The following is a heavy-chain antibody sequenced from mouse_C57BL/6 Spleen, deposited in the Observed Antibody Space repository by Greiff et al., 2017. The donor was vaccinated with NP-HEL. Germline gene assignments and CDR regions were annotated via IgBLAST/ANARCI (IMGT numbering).Heavy chain of an antibody. CDR3: ARRDYDRPYYYAMDY. J-gene: IGHJ4*01. Sequence: QVHVKQSGAELVKPGASVKISCKASGYAFSSYWMNWVKQRPGKGLEWIGQIYPGDGDTNYNGKFKGKATLTADKSSSTAYMQLSSLTSEDSAVYFGARRDYDRPYYYAMDYWGQGTSVTVSS. D-gene: IGHD2-4*01. CDR1: GYAFSSYW. V-gene: IGHV1-80*01. CDR2: IYPGDGDT.